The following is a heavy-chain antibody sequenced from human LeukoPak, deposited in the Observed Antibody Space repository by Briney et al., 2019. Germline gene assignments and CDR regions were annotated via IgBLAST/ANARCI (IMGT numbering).Heavy chain of an antibody. D-gene: IGHD5-18*01. CDR3: ARTPVDTAMVSH. Sequence: SETLSLTCAVYGGSFRGYYWRGIGQPPGKGVEWIWAINHSGSTTYTPSLKSLVPISVDPSKTQFSLKLSSVTAADTAVYYCARTPVDTAMVSHWGQGTLVTVSS. V-gene: IGHV4-34*01. CDR1: GGSFRGYY. J-gene: IGHJ4*02. CDR2: INHSGST.